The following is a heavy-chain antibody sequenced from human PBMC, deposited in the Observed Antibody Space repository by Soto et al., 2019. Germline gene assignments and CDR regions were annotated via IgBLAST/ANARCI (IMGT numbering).Heavy chain of an antibody. J-gene: IGHJ6*02. CDR2: IKQDGSEK. V-gene: IGHV3-7*03. CDR1: GFTFSSYW. Sequence: PGGSLRLSCAASGFTFSSYWMSWVRQAPGKGLEWVANIKQDGSEKYYVDSVKGRFTISRDNAKNSLYLQMNSLRAEDTAVYYCARGVLRQWLIYYYYYGMDVWGQGTTVTVSS. CDR3: ARGVLRQWLIYYYYYGMDV. D-gene: IGHD6-19*01.